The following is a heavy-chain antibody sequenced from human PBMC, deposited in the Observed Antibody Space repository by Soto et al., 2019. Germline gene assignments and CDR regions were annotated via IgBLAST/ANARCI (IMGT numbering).Heavy chain of an antibody. J-gene: IGHJ5*02. D-gene: IGHD3-22*01. V-gene: IGHV4-39*01. CDR2: IYYSGST. Sequence: PSETLSLTCTVSGGSISSSSYYWGWIRQSPGKGLEWIGSIYYSGSTYYNPSLKSRVTISVDTSRSQFSLKVTSVTAADTAVYYCARATYYDSSGYQFPQLLDPWGQGTLVTVSS. CDR1: GGSISSSSYY. CDR3: ARATYYDSSGYQFPQLLDP.